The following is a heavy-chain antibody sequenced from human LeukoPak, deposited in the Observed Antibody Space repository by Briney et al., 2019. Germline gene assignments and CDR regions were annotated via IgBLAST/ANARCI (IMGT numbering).Heavy chain of an antibody. V-gene: IGHV4-39*01. CDR3: ASPHPSRLDSYYFDY. CDR2: IYYSGST. Sequence: PSETLSLTCTVSGGSISSSSYYWGWIRQPPGKGLEWIGSIYYSGSTYYNPSLKSRVTISVDTSKNQFSLKLSSVTAADTAVYYCASPHPSRLDSYYFDYWGQGTLVTVSS. CDR1: GGSISSSSYY. J-gene: IGHJ4*02. D-gene: IGHD3/OR15-3a*01.